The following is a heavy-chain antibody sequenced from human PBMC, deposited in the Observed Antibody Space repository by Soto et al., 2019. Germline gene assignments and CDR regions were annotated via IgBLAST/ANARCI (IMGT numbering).Heavy chain of an antibody. J-gene: IGHJ4*02. CDR1: GGSVSSGSYY. Sequence: PSETLSLTCTVSGGSVSSGSYYWSWIRQPPGKGLEWTGYIYYSGSTNYNPSLKSRVTISVDTSKNQFSLKLSSVTAADTAVYYCARAGSGSYYNLYYWGQGTLVTVSS. CDR3: ARAGSGSYYNLYY. V-gene: IGHV4-61*01. CDR2: IYYSGST. D-gene: IGHD3-10*01.